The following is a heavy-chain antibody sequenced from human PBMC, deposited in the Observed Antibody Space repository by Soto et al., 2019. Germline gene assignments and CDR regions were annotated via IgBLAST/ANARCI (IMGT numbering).Heavy chain of an antibody. CDR1: GYTFTSYG. J-gene: IGHJ5*02. Sequence: GASVEVSCKASGYTFTSYGISWVRQAPGQGLEWMGWISAYNGNTNYAQKLQGRVTMTTDTSTSTAYMELRSLRSGDTAVYYCARGGGSYYAPNWFDPWGQGTLVTVSS. D-gene: IGHD3-10*01. V-gene: IGHV1-18*01. CDR2: ISAYNGNT. CDR3: ARGGGSYYAPNWFDP.